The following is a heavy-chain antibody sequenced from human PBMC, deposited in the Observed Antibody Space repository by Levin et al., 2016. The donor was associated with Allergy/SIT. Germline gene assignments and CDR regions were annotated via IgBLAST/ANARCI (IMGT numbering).Heavy chain of an antibody. Sequence: GESLKISCAASGFTFSSYSMNWVRQAPGKGLEWVSSISSSSSYIYYADSVKGRFTISRDNAKNSLYLQMNSLRAEDTAVYYCARDNIVVVPAATQTPYYYYYYYGMDVWGQGTTVTVSS. CDR1: GFTFSSYS. CDR3: ARDNIVVVPAATQTPYYYYYYYGMDV. J-gene: IGHJ6*02. D-gene: IGHD2-2*01. CDR2: ISSSSSYI. V-gene: IGHV3-21*01.